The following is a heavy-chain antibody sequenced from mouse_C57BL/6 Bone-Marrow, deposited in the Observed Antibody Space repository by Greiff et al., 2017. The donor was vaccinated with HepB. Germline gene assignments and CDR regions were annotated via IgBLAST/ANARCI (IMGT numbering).Heavy chain of an antibody. CDR2: IYPGNSDT. D-gene: IGHD1-1*01. V-gene: IGHV1-5*01. J-gene: IGHJ2*01. Sequence: VQLKQSGTVLARPGASVKMSCKTSGYTFTSYWMHWVKQRPGQGLEWIGAIYPGNSDTSYNQKFKGKAKLTAVTSASTAYMELSSLTNEDSAVYYCTGDYYGSSPHYFDYWGQGTTLTVSS. CDR3: TGDYYGSSPHYFDY. CDR1: GYTFTSYW.